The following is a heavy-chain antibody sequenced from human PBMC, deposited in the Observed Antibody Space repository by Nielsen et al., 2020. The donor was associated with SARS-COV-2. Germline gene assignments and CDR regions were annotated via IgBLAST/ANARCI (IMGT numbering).Heavy chain of an antibody. CDR3: AKGAGWYNY. CDR1: GGSISSFY. J-gene: IGHJ4*02. D-gene: IGHD6-19*01. CDR2: IYPSGRT. V-gene: IGHV4-59*01. Sequence: SETLSLTCTVSGGSISSFYWSWIRQPPGEGLEWIAYIYPSGRTNYNPSLKSRAIISEDTSRNQFSLRLNSVTAADTAVYYCAKGAGWYNYWGQGILVTVSS.